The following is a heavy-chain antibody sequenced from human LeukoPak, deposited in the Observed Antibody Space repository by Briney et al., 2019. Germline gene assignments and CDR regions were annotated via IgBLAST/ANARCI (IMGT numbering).Heavy chain of an antibody. CDR1: GGSISSSSYY. J-gene: IGHJ6*02. CDR3: ARHPENYGMDV. Sequence: SETLSLTCTVSGGSISSSSYYWGWIRQPPGQGLEWIGSIYYSGSTYYNPSLKSRVTISVDSSKNQFSLKLSSVTAADTAAYYCARHPENYGMDVWGQGTTVTVSS. V-gene: IGHV4-39*01. CDR2: IYYSGST.